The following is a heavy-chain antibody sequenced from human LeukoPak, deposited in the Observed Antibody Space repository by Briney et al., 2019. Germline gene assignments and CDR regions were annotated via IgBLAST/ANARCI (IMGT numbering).Heavy chain of an antibody. CDR1: GFTFSGSA. CDR2: IRSKANSYAT. J-gene: IGHJ6*02. Sequence: GGSLRLSCAASGFTFSGSAMHWVRQASGKGLEWVGRIRSKANSYATAYAASVKGRFTISRDDSKNTAYLQMNSLKTEDTAVYYCTSPLYSKFKGSVYYYYGMDVGGQGTTVTVSS. D-gene: IGHD4-11*01. CDR3: TSPLYSKFKGSVYYYYGMDV. V-gene: IGHV3-73*01.